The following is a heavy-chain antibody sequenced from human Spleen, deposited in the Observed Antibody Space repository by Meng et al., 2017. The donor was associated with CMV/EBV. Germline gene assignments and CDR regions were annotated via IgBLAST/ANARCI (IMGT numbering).Heavy chain of an antibody. Sequence: GGSLRLSCAASGFIFDDYGLSWVRQAPGKGLEWVSGINWNSGSTGYADSVKGRFTISRDIAKKSLYLQMKSLRAEDTALYYCARGGTFDWNYEDYWGQGNLVTVSS. CDR3: ARGGTFDWNYEDY. J-gene: IGHJ4*02. CDR1: GFIFDDYG. V-gene: IGHV3-20*04. D-gene: IGHD1-7*01. CDR2: INWNSGST.